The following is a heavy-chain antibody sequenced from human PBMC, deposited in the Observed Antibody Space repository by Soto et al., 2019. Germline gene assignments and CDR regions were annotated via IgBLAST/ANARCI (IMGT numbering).Heavy chain of an antibody. CDR2: IYYSGST. CDR1: GCSISSYY. CDR3: ARLGGYYQSLDT. J-gene: IGHJ5*02. V-gene: IGHV4-59*08. Sequence: SETLFLTCTVSGCSISSYYWSWIRQPPGKGLEWIGYIYYSGSTNYNPSLKSRVTISVDTSKNQFSLKLSSVTAADTAFYYCARLGGYYQSLDTWGQGTLVTVSS. D-gene: IGHD3-22*01.